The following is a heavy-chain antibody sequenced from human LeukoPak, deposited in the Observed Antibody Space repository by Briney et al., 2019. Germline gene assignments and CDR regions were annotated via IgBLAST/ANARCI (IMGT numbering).Heavy chain of an antibody. Sequence: GGSLRLSRAATVVSLSRFGMSCVREAPGRGLERGSAISGSGGSTYYAESVKGRSTISRDNSKNTLYLQMNSLRAEDTAVYYCAKGVRWLQFYCDYWGQGTLVTVSS. V-gene: IGHV3-23*01. CDR3: AKGVRWLQFYCDY. J-gene: IGHJ4*02. CDR1: VVSLSRFG. D-gene: IGHD5-24*01. CDR2: ISGSGGST.